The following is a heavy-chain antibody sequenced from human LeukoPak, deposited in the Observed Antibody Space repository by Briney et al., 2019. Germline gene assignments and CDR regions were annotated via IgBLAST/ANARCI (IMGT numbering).Heavy chain of an antibody. V-gene: IGHV3-30*03. Sequence: GGSLRLSCAASGFTFSDYGMHWVRQAPGKGLEWVAVISYDGSNKYYADSVKGRFTMSRDNAKNSLYLQMDSLRAEDTAVYYCARDWIAPLYWGQGTLVTVSS. CDR3: ARDWIAPLY. D-gene: IGHD2-2*03. J-gene: IGHJ4*02. CDR1: GFTFSDYG. CDR2: ISYDGSNK.